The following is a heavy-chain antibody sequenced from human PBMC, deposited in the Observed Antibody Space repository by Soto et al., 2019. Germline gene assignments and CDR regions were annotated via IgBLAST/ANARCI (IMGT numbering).Heavy chain of an antibody. V-gene: IGHV4-34*01. D-gene: IGHD6-19*01. CDR1: GGSFSGYY. Sequence: QVQLQQWGAGLLKPSETLSLTCGVYGGSFSGYYWSWIRQPPGKGLEWIGEINNSGSIKYNPSLKSRVTISVDTSKNQFSLKLSSVTAAETAVYYCARGAGSGWDYYYYGMDVWGQGTTVTVSS. CDR2: INNSGSI. J-gene: IGHJ6*02. CDR3: ARGAGSGWDYYYYGMDV.